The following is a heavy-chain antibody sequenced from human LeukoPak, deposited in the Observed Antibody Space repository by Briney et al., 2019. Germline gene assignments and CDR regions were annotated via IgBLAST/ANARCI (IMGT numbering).Heavy chain of an antibody. Sequence: GGSLRLSCAASGFTFSNHGMNWVRQAPGKGLEWVSGISPGGEIPYYADSVKGRFTISRDNSKDTVSLQMHSLRDEDTATYYCAKDDGWLYYNHWGQGTLVTVSS. CDR1: GFTFSNHG. J-gene: IGHJ4*02. V-gene: IGHV3-23*01. CDR3: AKDDGWLYYNH. CDR2: ISPGGEIP. D-gene: IGHD3-22*01.